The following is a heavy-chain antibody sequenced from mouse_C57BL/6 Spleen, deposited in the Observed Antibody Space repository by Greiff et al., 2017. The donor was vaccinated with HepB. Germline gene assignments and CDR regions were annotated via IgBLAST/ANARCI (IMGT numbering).Heavy chain of an antibody. CDR2: ISSGGDYI. V-gene: IGHV5-9-1*02. CDR1: GFTFSSYA. CDR3: TRGPYVSSYRYAMDY. D-gene: IGHD1-1*01. Sequence: EVKVVESGAGLVKPGGSLKLSCAASGFTFSSYAMSWVRQTPEKRLEWVAYISSGGDYIYYADTVKGRFTISRDNARNTLYLQMSSLKSEDTAMYYCTRGPYVSSYRYAMDYWGQGTSVTVSS. J-gene: IGHJ4*01.